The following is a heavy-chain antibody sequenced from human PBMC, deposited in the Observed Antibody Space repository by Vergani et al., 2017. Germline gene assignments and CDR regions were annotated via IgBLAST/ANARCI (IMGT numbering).Heavy chain of an antibody. Sequence: QVQLVQSGAEVKKPGSSVKVSCKASGGTFSSYAISWVRQAPGQGLEWMGGIIPIFGTANYAQKFQGRVTITADESTSTAYMELSSLRSEDTAVYYCARVLPRSGYYTGVYYFDYWGQGTLVTVSS. CDR3: ARVLPRSGYYTGVYYFDY. D-gene: IGHD3-3*01. V-gene: IGHV1-69*12. CDR1: GGTFSSYA. CDR2: IIPIFGTA. J-gene: IGHJ4*02.